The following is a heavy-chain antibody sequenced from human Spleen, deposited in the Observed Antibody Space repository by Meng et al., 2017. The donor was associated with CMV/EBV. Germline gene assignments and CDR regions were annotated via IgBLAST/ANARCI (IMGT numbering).Heavy chain of an antibody. CDR1: GYTFTSYG. V-gene: IGHV1-8*01. D-gene: IGHD2-2*01. J-gene: IGHJ5*02. CDR2: MNPTSGHT. CDR3: ARGLLSSSTSCYFDP. Sequence: SGYTFTSYGINWVRQATGQGLEWMGWMNPTSGHTGYAQKFQGRVTMTRNTSISTAYMELSSLRSEDTAVYYCARGLLSSSTSCYFDPWGQGTLVTVSS.